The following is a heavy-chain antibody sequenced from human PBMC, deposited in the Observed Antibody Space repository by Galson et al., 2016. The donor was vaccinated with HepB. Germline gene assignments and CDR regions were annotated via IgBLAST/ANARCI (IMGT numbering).Heavy chain of an antibody. Sequence: SLRLSCAASGFSFSSHWMHWVRQAPGKGLMWVARINSDGSFSRFADSVKGRFSISRDNAKNTLHLQMSSLRAEDTALYYCARASGVAGSEYYYPLDVWGLGTTVTVS. V-gene: IGHV3-74*01. CDR1: GFSFSSHW. J-gene: IGHJ6*02. CDR3: ARASGVAGSEYYYPLDV. D-gene: IGHD2/OR15-2a*01. CDR2: INSDGSFS.